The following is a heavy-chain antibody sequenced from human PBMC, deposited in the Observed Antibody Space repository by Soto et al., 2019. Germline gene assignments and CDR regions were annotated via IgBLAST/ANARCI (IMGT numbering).Heavy chain of an antibody. CDR3: AKDLTRSGARGYYYYGMDV. Sequence: GGSLRLSCAASGFTFSSYTMSWVRQAPGKGLEWVSAISGSGGSTYYADPVKGRFTISRDNSKNTLYLQMNSLRAEDTAVYYCAKDLTRSGARGYYYYGMDVWGQGTTVTVSS. CDR1: GFTFSSYT. D-gene: IGHD2-15*01. V-gene: IGHV3-23*01. CDR2: ISGSGGST. J-gene: IGHJ6*02.